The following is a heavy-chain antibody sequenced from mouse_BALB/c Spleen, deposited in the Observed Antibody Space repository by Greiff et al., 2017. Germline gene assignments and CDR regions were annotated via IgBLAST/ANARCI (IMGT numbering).Heavy chain of an antibody. V-gene: IGHV14-1*02. D-gene: IGHD2-10*02. CDR1: GFNIKDYY. CDR3: ARGYGNYEAY. Sequence: EVKLVESGAELVRPGALVKLSCKASGFNIKDYYMHWVKQRPEQGLEWIGWIDPENGNTIYDPKFQGKASITADTSSNTAYLQLSSLTSEDTAVYYCARGYGNYEAYWGQGTLVTVSA. CDR2: IDPENGNT. J-gene: IGHJ3*01.